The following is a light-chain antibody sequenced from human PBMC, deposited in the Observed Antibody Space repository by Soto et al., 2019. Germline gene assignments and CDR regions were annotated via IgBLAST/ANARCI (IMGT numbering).Light chain of an antibody. J-gene: IGKJ4*01. V-gene: IGKV3-15*01. CDR2: GAS. Sequence: EVVMTQSPATLSVSPGERATLSCRASQSVGNRLAWYQQQPGQPPRLLIYGASTRATGIPASFSGSGSETEFTLTISSLQSEDFAVYYCQQHISWPLTFGGGTKVEI. CDR1: QSVGNR. CDR3: QQHISWPLT.